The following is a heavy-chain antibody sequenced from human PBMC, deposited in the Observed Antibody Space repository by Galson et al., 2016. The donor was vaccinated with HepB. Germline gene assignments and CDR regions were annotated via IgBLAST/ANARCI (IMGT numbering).Heavy chain of an antibody. V-gene: IGHV3-23*01. D-gene: IGHD6-19*01. CDR3: AKLPGLGVAPYYWYFDL. CDR1: GFMFSRYA. CDR2: ISGSGSNT. Sequence: SLRLSCAASGFMFSRYALNWVRQAPGKGLEWVSSISGSGSNTYYADSVKGRFTISRDNSKNIVFLQMNNLRDEDTAVYYCAKLPGLGVAPYYWYFDLWGRGTLVTDSS. J-gene: IGHJ2*01.